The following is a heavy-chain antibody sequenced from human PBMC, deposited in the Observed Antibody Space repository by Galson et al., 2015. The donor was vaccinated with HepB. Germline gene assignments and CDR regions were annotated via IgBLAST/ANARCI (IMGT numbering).Heavy chain of an antibody. V-gene: IGHV4-39*07. J-gene: IGHJ3*02. D-gene: IGHD6-13*01. CDR1: AGSISSSSYY. CDR3: AREGRSIAAALYAFDI. Sequence: ETLSLTCTVSAGSISSSSYYWGWIRQPPGKGLEWIGSIYYSGSTYYNPSLKSRVTISVDTSKNQFSLKLSSVTAADTAVYYCAREGRSIAAALYAFDIWGQGTMVTVSS. CDR2: IYYSGST.